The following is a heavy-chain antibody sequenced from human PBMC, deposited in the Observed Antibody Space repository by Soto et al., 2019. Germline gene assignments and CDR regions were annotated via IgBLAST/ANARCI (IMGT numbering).Heavy chain of an antibody. CDR3: ARDLYYYDSSAFPV. D-gene: IGHD3-22*01. J-gene: IGHJ4*02. CDR2: INWNGRST. V-gene: IGHV3-20*04. Sequence: ESGGGVVRPGESLRLSCAASGFKFDDSDMSWVRQAPGKGLEWVSGINWNGRSTGYADSVKGRFTVSRDSAKRSLYLQMNNLRAEDTALYYCARDLYYYDSSAFPVWGQGTQVTVSS. CDR1: GFKFDDSD.